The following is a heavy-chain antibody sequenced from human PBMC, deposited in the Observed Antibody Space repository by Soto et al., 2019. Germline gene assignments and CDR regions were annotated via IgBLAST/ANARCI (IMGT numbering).Heavy chain of an antibody. CDR3: AKDPFNPMAPKDLGAFDI. CDR2: IRSSGTST. CDR1: GFTSTNYA. J-gene: IGHJ3*02. V-gene: IGHV3-23*01. Sequence: AGSLRLSCAASGFTSTNYAMSWVRQAPGKGLEWVSTIRSSGTSTFYADSVKGRFTISRDDSKNTLYLQMNSLRAEDTAVYYCAKDPFNPMAPKDLGAFDIWGQGTMVTVSS. D-gene: IGHD3-3*02.